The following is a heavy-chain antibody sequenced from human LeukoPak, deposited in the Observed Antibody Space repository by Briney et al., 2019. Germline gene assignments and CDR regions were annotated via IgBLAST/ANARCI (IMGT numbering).Heavy chain of an antibody. D-gene: IGHD5-24*01. CDR1: GGSFSSSSYY. Sequence: PSETLSLTCTVSGGSFSSSSYYWGWIPQPPGKGLEWIGSMYYSGSTYYNASLRSRLTISVDTSKNQFSLKLRSVTAADTAVYYCARHFDRDGYTSNAFDIWGQGTMVTVSS. J-gene: IGHJ3*02. V-gene: IGHV4-39*01. CDR3: ARHFDRDGYTSNAFDI. CDR2: MYYSGST.